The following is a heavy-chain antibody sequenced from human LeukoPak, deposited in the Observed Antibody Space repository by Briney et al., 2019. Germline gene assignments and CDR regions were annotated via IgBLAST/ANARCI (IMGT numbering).Heavy chain of an antibody. CDR1: GFTFSSYA. D-gene: IGHD1-26*01. J-gene: IGHJ6*02. CDR3: ARDLFPRYSGSRPISYYYYGMDV. CDR2: ISGSGGST. V-gene: IGHV3-23*01. Sequence: GGSLRLSCAASGFTFSSYAMSWVRQAPGKGLEWVSAISGSGGSTYYADSVKGRFTISRDNSKNALYLQMNSLRAEDTAVYYCARDLFPRYSGSRPISYYYYGMDVWGQGTTVTVSS.